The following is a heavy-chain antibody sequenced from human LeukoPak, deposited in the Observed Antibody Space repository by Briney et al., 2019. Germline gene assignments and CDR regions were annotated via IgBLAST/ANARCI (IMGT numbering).Heavy chain of an antibody. D-gene: IGHD2-15*01. CDR2: INTNTGNP. CDR3: AREVRIPYYYYYYMDV. CDR1: GYTFTSYA. J-gene: IGHJ6*03. Sequence: ASVKVSCKASGYTFTSYAMNWVRQAPGQGLEWMGWINTNTGNPTYAQGFTGRFVFSLDTSVSTAYLQISSLKAEDTAVYYCAREVRIPYYYYYYMDVWGKGTTVTVSS. V-gene: IGHV7-4-1*02.